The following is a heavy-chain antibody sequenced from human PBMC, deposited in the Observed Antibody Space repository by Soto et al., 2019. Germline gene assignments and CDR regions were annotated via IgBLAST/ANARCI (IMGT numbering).Heavy chain of an antibody. J-gene: IGHJ6*02. Sequence: SVKVSCKASGYTFTGYYVHWVRQAPGQGLEWMGWINPNSGGTNYAQKFQGRVTMTRDTSISTAYMELSRLRSDDTAVYYCATGTNDFWSGYPYGMDVWGQGTTVTVSS. CDR1: GYTFTGYY. V-gene: IGHV1-2*02. CDR3: ATGTNDFWSGYPYGMDV. D-gene: IGHD3-3*01. CDR2: INPNSGGT.